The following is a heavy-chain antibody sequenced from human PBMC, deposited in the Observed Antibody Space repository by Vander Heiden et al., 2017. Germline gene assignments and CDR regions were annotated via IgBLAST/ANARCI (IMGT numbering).Heavy chain of an antibody. J-gene: IGHJ4*02. V-gene: IGHV3-33*01. Sequence: QVQLVESGGGVVQPGRSLRLSCAASGFTFSSYGMHWVRQAPGKGLEWVAVIWYDGSNKYYADSVKGRFTISRDNSKNTLYLQMNSLRAEDTAVYYCAREEYYYDSSGYRSVDYWGQGTLVTVSS. CDR3: AREEYYYDSSGYRSVDY. D-gene: IGHD3-22*01. CDR1: GFTFSSYG. CDR2: IWYDGSNK.